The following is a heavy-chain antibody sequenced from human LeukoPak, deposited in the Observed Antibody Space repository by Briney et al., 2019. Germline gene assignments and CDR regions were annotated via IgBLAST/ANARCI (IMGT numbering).Heavy chain of an antibody. CDR2: VFCSGST. V-gene: IGHV4-59*01. CDR1: GGSITNYY. D-gene: IGHD2-21*02. CDR3: ARDAVTYDAFDI. J-gene: IGHJ3*02. Sequence: SETLSLTCTVSGGSITNYYWNWIQQPPGKGLEWTGYVFCSGSTNYNPSLKSRVTISVDTSKNQFSLKLSSVTAADTAVYYCARDAVTYDAFDIWGQGTMVTVSS.